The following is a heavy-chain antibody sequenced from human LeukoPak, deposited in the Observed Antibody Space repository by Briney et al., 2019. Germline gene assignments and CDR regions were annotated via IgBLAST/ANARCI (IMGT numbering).Heavy chain of an antibody. V-gene: IGHV4-39*01. CDR1: GGSINSSSYY. J-gene: IGHJ4*02. Sequence: PSETLSLTCSVSGGSINSSSYYWGWIRQPPGKGLEWIGSIYYSGSTYYNPSLKSRVTISVDTSKNQFSLKLSSVTAADTAVYYCARHIVVPNKFDYWGQGTLVTVSS. CDR3: ARHIVVPNKFDY. D-gene: IGHD1-26*01. CDR2: IYYSGST.